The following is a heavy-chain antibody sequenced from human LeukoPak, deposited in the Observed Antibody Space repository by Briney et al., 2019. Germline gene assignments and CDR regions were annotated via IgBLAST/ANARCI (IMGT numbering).Heavy chain of an antibody. V-gene: IGHV4-34*01. CDR2: INHSGST. CDR1: GGSFSGYY. D-gene: IGHD3-3*02. CDR3: ARHLKADHDAFDI. Sequence: SETLSLTCAVYGGSFSGYYWSWIRQPPGKGLEWIGEINHSGSTNYNPSLKSRVTISVDTSKNQFSLKLSSVTAADTAVYYCARHLKADHDAFDIWGQGTMVTVSS. J-gene: IGHJ3*02.